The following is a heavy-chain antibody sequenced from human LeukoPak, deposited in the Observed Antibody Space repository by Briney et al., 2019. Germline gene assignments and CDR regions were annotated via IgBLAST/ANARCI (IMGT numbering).Heavy chain of an antibody. J-gene: IGHJ4*02. D-gene: IGHD5-12*01. V-gene: IGHV1-2*02. CDR1: GYTFTGYF. CDR2: INPNSGGT. Sequence: ASVKVSCKASGYTFTGYFIHRVRQAPGQGLEWMGWINPNSGGTNYAQEFQGRVTMARDTSINTAYMELTRLRSDDTAVYYCTTSRTTYSGYDSFDYWGQGTLVTVSS. CDR3: TTSRTTYSGYDSFDY.